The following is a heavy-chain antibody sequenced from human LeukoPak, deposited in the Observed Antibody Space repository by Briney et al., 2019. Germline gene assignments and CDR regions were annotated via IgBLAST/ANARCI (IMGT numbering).Heavy chain of an antibody. D-gene: IGHD1-7*01. V-gene: IGHV3-23*01. CDR1: GFSLSSYY. CDR3: VTYLYQTTRSFDD. Sequence: GGSLRLSCVVSGFSLSSYYMSWVRQAPGKGLEWVATVDRGSGAYYPDSVKGRFTVSRGNSRNTLYLQISTLRVDDTAVYYCVTYLYQTTRSFDDWGQGTLVTVSS. J-gene: IGHJ4*02. CDR2: VDRGSGA.